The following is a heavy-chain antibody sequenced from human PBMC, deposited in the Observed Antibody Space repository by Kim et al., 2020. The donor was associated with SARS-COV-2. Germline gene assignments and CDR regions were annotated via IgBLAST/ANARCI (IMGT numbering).Heavy chain of an antibody. CDR2: MNPNSGNT. V-gene: IGHV1-8*01. D-gene: IGHD6-13*01. CDR3: AREIAAAGPNGMDV. CDR1: GYTFTSYD. Sequence: ASVKVSCKASGYTFTSYDINWVRQATGQGLEWMGWMNPNSGNTGYAQKFQGRVTMTRNTSISTAYMELSSLRSEDTAVYYCAREIAAAGPNGMDVWGQGTTVTVSS. J-gene: IGHJ6*02.